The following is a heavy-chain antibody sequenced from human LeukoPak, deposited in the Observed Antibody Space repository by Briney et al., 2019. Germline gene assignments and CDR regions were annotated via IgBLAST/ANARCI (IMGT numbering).Heavy chain of an antibody. CDR3: ARRVVGATTRHFDY. V-gene: IGHV5-51*01. Sequence: GESLKISCKGSGYSFTSYWIGWVCQMPGKGLEWMGIIYPGDSDTGYSPSFQGQVTISADNSINTAYLQWSSLKASDTAMYYCARRVVGATTRHFDYWGQGTLVTVSS. D-gene: IGHD1-26*01. CDR1: GYSFTSYW. CDR2: IYPGDSDT. J-gene: IGHJ4*02.